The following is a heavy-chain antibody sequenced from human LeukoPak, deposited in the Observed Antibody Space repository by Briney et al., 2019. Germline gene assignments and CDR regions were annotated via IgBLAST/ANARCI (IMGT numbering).Heavy chain of an antibody. CDR3: AREGIAFDY. J-gene: IGHJ4*02. D-gene: IGHD6-13*01. CDR2: IYYSGST. Sequence: SETLSLTCTVSGGSISSYYWSWIRQPPGKGLEWIGYIYYSGSTNYKPSVKSRVTISVDTSKNQFPLKLSSVTAADTAVYYCAREGIAFDYWGQGTLVTVSS. V-gene: IGHV4-59*12. CDR1: GGSISSYY.